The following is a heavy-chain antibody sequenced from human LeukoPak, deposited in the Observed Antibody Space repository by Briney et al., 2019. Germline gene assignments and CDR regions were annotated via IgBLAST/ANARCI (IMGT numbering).Heavy chain of an antibody. Sequence: ASVKVSCKASGYTFTSYGISWVRQAPGQGLEWMGWINPNSGGTNYAQKFQGRVTMTRDTSISTAYMELSRLRSDDTAVYYCARDGGSGWSPWGQGTLVTVSS. CDR3: ARDGGSGWSP. J-gene: IGHJ5*02. D-gene: IGHD6-19*01. CDR2: INPNSGGT. V-gene: IGHV1-2*02. CDR1: GYTFTSYG.